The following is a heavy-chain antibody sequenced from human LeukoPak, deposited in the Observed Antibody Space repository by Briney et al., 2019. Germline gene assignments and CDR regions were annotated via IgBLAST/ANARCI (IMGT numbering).Heavy chain of an antibody. D-gene: IGHD6-13*01. Sequence: PSETLSLTCAVYGGSFSDYYWSWIRQPPGKGLEWIGEINHSGSNNYHPSLKSRVTISVDTSKKQFSQKLSSVTAADTAVYYCARLTGYSTTLGNFDLWGRGTLVTVSA. CDR2: INHSGSN. CDR1: GGSFSDYY. V-gene: IGHV4-34*01. CDR3: ARLTGYSTTLGNFDL. J-gene: IGHJ2*01.